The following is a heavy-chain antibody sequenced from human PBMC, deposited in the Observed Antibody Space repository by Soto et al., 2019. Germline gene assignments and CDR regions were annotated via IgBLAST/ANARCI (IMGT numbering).Heavy chain of an antibody. CDR3: ARDSSGYYRFDY. CDR2: IHHSGST. V-gene: IGHV4-31*02. J-gene: IGHJ4*01. CDR1: GGSITSGGYY. Sequence: PSETLSLTXTVSGGSITSGGYYWSWVRQHAGEGLEWIGYIHHSGSTRYIPSLKSRVSISVDTSKNQFSLKVTSVTAADAAIYFCARDSSGYYRFDYWGRGILVTVSS. D-gene: IGHD3-22*01.